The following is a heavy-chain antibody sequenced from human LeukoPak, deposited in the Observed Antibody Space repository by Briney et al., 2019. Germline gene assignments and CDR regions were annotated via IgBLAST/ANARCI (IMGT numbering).Heavy chain of an antibody. V-gene: IGHV3-23*01. CDR1: GFTFVNYA. CDR2: ISGGGGTT. Sequence: GGSLRLSCTASGFTFVNYAMSWVRQAPGKGLEWVSAISGGGGTTYYADSVKGRFTISRDNAKNSLYLQMNSLRAEDTAVYYCARDLKDIVVVPAAIVAWGQGTLVTVSS. CDR3: ARDLKDIVVVPAAIVA. D-gene: IGHD2-2*01. J-gene: IGHJ5*02.